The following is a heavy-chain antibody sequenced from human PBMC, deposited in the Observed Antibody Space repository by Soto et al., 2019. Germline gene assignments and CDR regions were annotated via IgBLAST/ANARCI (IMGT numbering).Heavy chain of an antibody. Sequence: EVQLVESGGVVVQPGGSLRLSCAASGFTFDDYTMHWVRQAPGKGLEWVSLISWDGGSTYYADSVKGRFTISRDNSKNSLYLQMKSLRTEDTALYYGAKAHSSGWYDYFDYWGQGTLVTVSS. J-gene: IGHJ4*02. CDR2: ISWDGGST. CDR3: AKAHSSGWYDYFDY. V-gene: IGHV3-43*01. D-gene: IGHD6-19*01. CDR1: GFTFDDYT.